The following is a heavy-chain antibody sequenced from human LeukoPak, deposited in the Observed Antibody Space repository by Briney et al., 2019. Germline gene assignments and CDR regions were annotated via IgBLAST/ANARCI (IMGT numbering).Heavy chain of an antibody. J-gene: IGHJ6*03. Sequence: SGGSLRLSCAASGFTFSSYAMSWVREAPGKGLEWVSAISGSGGSTYYEDSVKGRFTISRDNSKNTLYLQINSLRAEDTAVYYCAKFGYCSGGSCYSELYYYMDVWGKGTTVTVSS. D-gene: IGHD2-15*01. CDR1: GFTFSSYA. CDR3: AKFGYCSGGSCYSELYYYMDV. V-gene: IGHV3-23*01. CDR2: ISGSGGST.